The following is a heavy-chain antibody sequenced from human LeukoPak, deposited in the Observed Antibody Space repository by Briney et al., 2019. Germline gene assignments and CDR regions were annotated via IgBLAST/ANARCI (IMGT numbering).Heavy chain of an antibody. D-gene: IGHD2-15*01. J-gene: IGHJ4*02. CDR1: GFTVNNNY. CDR2: IYGDGST. Sequence: GGSLRLSCAASGFTVNNNYMNWVRQAPGKGPEWVSGIYGDGSTYYAATVKGRFTISRDSSKNTLFLQMNSLRAEDTAVYYCAIGSYCSGGSCYPLFDYWGRGALVTVSS. V-gene: IGHV3-53*01. CDR3: AIGSYCSGGSCYPLFDY.